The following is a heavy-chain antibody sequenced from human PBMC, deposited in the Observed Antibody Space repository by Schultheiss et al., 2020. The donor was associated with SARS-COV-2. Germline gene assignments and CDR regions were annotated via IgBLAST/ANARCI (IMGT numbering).Heavy chain of an antibody. D-gene: IGHD5-18*01. CDR3: ARDDGYGFDY. CDR2: ISGSGGST. Sequence: GGSLRLSCAASGFTFSSYSMNWVRQAPGKGLEWVSAISGSGGSTYYADSVKGRFTISRDNSKNTLYLQMNSLRAEDTAVYYCARDDGYGFDYWGQGTLVTVSS. CDR1: GFTFSSYS. J-gene: IGHJ4*02. V-gene: IGHV3-23*01.